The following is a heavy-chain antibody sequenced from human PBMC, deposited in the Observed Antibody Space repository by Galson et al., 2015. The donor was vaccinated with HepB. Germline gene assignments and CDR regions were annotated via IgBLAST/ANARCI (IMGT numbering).Heavy chain of an antibody. CDR2: ISSSSSYT. Sequence: SLRLSCAASGFTFSNYYMSWIRQAPGKGLEWVSYISSSSSYTNYADSVKGRFTISRDNAKNSLYLQMNSLRAEDTAVYYCARGREVVAARRGIDYYYGMDVWGQGTTVTVSS. V-gene: IGHV3-11*06. J-gene: IGHJ6*02. CDR3: ARGREVVAARRGIDYYYGMDV. CDR1: GFTFSNYY. D-gene: IGHD2-15*01.